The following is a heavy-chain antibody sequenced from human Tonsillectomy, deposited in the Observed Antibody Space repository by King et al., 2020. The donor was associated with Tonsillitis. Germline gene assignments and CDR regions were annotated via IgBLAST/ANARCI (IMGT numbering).Heavy chain of an antibody. Sequence: VQLVQSGAEVKKPGASVKVSCKASGYTFTSYGISWVRQAPGQGLEWMGWISAYNGNTNYAQKFQGRVTMTTDTSTTTANMELRSLRSDDTAVYYCAREGWYGDYYYGMDVWGQGTTVTVSS. CDR3: AREGWYGDYYYGMDV. CDR2: ISAYNGNT. D-gene: IGHD6-19*01. V-gene: IGHV1-18*04. J-gene: IGHJ6*02. CDR1: GYTFTSYG.